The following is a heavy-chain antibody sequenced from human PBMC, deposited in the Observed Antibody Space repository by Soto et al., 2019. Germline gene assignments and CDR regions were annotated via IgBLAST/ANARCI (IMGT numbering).Heavy chain of an antibody. V-gene: IGHV4-31*03. Sequence: QVQLQESGPGLVKPSQTLSLTCTVSGGSISSGGYYWSWIRQHPGKGLEWIGYIYYSGSTYYNPSLKSRVTISVDTSKNRFSLKLSSVTAADTAVYYCAREGWSHQYDSSGEGGTGGVYWGQGTLVTVSS. CDR2: IYYSGST. J-gene: IGHJ4*02. CDR1: GGSISSGGYY. CDR3: AREGWSHQYDSSGEGGTGGVY. D-gene: IGHD3-22*01.